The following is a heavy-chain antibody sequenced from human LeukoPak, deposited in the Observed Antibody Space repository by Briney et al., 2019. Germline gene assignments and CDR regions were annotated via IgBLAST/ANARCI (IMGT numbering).Heavy chain of an antibody. V-gene: IGHV4-4*02. CDR3: ARGKYYFDY. CDR1: GGSISSNW. CDR2: IEDRGNT. Sequence: PSETLSLTCAVSGGSISSNWWSWVRQPPGKGLGWIGEIEDRGNTNYNPSLKSRVTISVDKSKNQFSLKLSSVTAADTAVYYCARGKYYFDYWGQGTLVTVSS. J-gene: IGHJ4*02.